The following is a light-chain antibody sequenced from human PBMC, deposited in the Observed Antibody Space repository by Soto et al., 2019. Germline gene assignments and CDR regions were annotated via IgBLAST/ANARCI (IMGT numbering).Light chain of an antibody. CDR1: QSVDIN. CDR3: QQYRGWPRT. J-gene: IGKJ1*01. CDR2: GAS. V-gene: IGKV3-15*01. Sequence: EIVLTQSPVTLSLSPGGRVTLSCRASQSVDINLAWYQQKPGQAPRLLIYGASTRATDMSGTFSGRGSGTEFTLTINNLRPEDFAVYYCQQYRGWPRTFGQGTKVDI.